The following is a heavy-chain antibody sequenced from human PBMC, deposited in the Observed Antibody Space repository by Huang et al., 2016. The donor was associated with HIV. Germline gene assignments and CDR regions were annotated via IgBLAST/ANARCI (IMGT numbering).Heavy chain of an antibody. CDR3: ARSGPRWGLATIWTLVY. J-gene: IGHJ4*02. V-gene: IGHV1-69*13. CDR1: GGGSSSYA. D-gene: IGHD5-12*01. Sequence: QVQLVQSGAEVKKPGSSVKLSCQSSGGGSSSYAISWVRQARGHGLEWMGGRIPIFGKTDYAPRFQGRVTITADESTNTFYIELSSLEYDDTALYYCARSGPRWGLATIWTLVYWGQGTLVTVSS. CDR2: RIPIFGKT.